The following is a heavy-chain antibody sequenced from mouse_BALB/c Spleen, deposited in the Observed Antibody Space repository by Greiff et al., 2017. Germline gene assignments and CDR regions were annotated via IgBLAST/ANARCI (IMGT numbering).Heavy chain of an antibody. CDR3: AKTGRWYFDV. D-gene: IGHD4-1*01. Sequence: EVQLQESGPGLVKPSQSLSLTCSVTGYSITSGYYWNWIRQFPGNKLEWMGYISYDGSNNYNPSLKNRISITRDTSKNQFFLKLNSVTTEDTATYYCAKTGRWYFDVWGAGTTVTVSS. V-gene: IGHV3-6*02. CDR2: ISYDGSN. CDR1: GYSITSGYY. J-gene: IGHJ1*01.